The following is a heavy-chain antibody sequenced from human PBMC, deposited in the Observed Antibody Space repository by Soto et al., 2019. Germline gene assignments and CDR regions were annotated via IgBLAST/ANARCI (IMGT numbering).Heavy chain of an antibody. CDR1: GDSVSSNSAA. V-gene: IGHV6-1*01. D-gene: IGHD3-22*01. Sequence: SQTLSLTCAISGDSVSSNSAAWNWIRQSPSRGLEWLGRTYYRLEWYSEYAVSVKSRIIINPDTSKNQFSLQLNSVTPDDTAVYYCARDRGYYYPFDPWGQVTLVTVSS. CDR3: ARDRGYYYPFDP. J-gene: IGHJ5*02. CDR2: TYYRLEWYS.